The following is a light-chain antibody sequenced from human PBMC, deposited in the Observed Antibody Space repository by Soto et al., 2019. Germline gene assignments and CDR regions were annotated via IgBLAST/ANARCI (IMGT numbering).Light chain of an antibody. CDR1: SSNIGSNY. J-gene: IGLJ2*01. Sequence: QSVLTQPPSASGTPGQRATISCSGSSSNIGSNYVYWYQQLPGTAPKLLIYRNNQRPSGVPDRFSGSKSGTSASLAISGLRSEDEADYYCAAWDDSLSGYVVFGGGTQLTVL. CDR3: AAWDDSLSGYVV. CDR2: RNN. V-gene: IGLV1-47*01.